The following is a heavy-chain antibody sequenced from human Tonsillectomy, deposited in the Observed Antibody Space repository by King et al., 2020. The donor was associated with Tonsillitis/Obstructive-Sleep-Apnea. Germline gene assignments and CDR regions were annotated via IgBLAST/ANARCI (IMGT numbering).Heavy chain of an antibody. V-gene: IGHV4-34*01. J-gene: IGHJ6*02. Sequence: VQLPQWGAGLLKPSETLSLSCAVYGGSFSGYYWNWIRQPPGKGLEWIGEINHSGTTNYNSSLKSRVTISVDTSKNQFSVKLSSVTAADTAVYYCARGGEGNGTGMDVWGQGTTVTVSS. CDR1: GGSFSGYY. CDR2: INHSGTT. CDR3: ARGGEGNGTGMDV. D-gene: IGHD1-1*01.